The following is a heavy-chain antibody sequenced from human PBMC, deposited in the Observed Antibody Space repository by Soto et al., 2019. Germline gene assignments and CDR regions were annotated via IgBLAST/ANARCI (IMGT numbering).Heavy chain of an antibody. CDR2: INHSGST. CDR3: ASGGRYGYGLYY. D-gene: IGHD5-18*01. CDR1: GGSFSGYY. J-gene: IGHJ4*02. V-gene: IGHV4-34*01. Sequence: SETLSLTCAVYGGSFSGYYWSWIRQPPGKGLEWIGEINHSGSTNYNPSLKSRVTISVDTSKNQFSLKLSSVTAADTAVYYCASGGRYGYGLYYWGQGTLVTVSS.